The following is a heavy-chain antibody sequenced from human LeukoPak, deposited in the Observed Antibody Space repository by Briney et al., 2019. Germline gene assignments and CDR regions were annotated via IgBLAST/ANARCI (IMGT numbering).Heavy chain of an antibody. D-gene: IGHD3-22*01. CDR2: IVVGSGNT. CDR3: AAVHYYDSSGYPHFDAFDI. Sequence: SVKVSCKASGFTFTSSAMQWVRQARGQRLEWIGWIVVGSGNTNYAQKFQERVTITRDMSTSTAYMELSSLRSEDTAVYYCAAVHYYDSSGYPHFDAFDIWGQGTMVTVSS. V-gene: IGHV1-58*02. CDR1: GFTFTSSA. J-gene: IGHJ3*02.